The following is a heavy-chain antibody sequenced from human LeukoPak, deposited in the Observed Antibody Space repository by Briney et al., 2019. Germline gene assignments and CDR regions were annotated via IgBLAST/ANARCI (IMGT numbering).Heavy chain of an antibody. J-gene: IGHJ4*02. CDR3: ARIRGVSYPSDY. CDR1: GYTFTGYY. V-gene: IGHV1-2*02. CDR2: INPNSGAT. Sequence: ASVKVSCKASGYTFTGYYMHWVRQAPGQGLEWMGWINPNSGATNYAQKFQGRVTMTRDTSISTAYMELSRLRSDDTAVYYCARIRGVSYPSDYWGQGTLVTVSS. D-gene: IGHD2-2*01.